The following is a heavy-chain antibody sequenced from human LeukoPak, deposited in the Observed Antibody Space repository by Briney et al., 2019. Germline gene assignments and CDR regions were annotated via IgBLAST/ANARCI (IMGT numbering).Heavy chain of an antibody. J-gene: IGHJ4*02. CDR3: ARLAKQAMYYFDY. CDR2: IYYSGST. Sequence: SETLSLTCTVSGGSISSYYWSWIRQPPGKGLEWIGYIYYSGSTNYNPPLKSRVTISVDTSKNQFSLKLSSVTAADTAVYYCARLAKQAMYYFDYWGQGTLVTVSS. V-gene: IGHV4-59*08. CDR1: GGSISSYY.